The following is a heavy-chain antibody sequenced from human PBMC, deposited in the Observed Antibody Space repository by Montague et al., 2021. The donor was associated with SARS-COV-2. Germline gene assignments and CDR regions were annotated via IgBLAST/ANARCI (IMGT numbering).Heavy chain of an antibody. J-gene: IGHJ4*02. Sequence: SETLSLTCSFSGGSIRSYYWSWIRLPPGKPLEWLGYIYCTGETTHNPSLKSRVTISVDTSRSQFSLRLTSVTAADTAVYFCARFWSGYVDKWSQGTLVTVSS. CDR3: ARFWSGYVDK. D-gene: IGHD3-3*01. CDR1: GGSIRSYY. CDR2: IYCTGET. V-gene: IGHV4-59*01.